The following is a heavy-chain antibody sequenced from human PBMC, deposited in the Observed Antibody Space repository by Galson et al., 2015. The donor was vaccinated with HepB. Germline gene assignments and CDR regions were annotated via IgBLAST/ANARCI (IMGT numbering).Heavy chain of an antibody. V-gene: IGHV3-7*03. CDR2: IKQGGSEK. Sequence: SLRLSCAASGFTSSTYWMNWVRQAPGKGLEWVANIKQGGSEKYYVDSVKGRFTISRDNAKNSLYLQMHSLTAEDTAVYYCARGSSGYYGSNFYGMDVWGRGTTVTVFS. CDR3: ARGSSGYYGSNFYGMDV. CDR1: GFTSSTYW. D-gene: IGHD3-22*01. J-gene: IGHJ6*02.